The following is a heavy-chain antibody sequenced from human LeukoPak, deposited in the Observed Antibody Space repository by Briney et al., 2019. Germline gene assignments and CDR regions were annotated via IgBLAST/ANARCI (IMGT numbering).Heavy chain of an antibody. V-gene: IGHV3-74*01. D-gene: IGHD4-11*01. J-gene: IGHJ4*02. CDR3: AREGYSGPYLDY. CDR1: GFIFSSYW. Sequence: PGGSLRLSCAASGFIFSSYWIQWVRQAPGKGLVWVSRINSGGSSTSHADSVKGRFTISRDNAKNTLFLQMNSLRAEDTAVYYCAREGYSGPYLDYWGQGTLVTVSS. CDR2: INSGGSST.